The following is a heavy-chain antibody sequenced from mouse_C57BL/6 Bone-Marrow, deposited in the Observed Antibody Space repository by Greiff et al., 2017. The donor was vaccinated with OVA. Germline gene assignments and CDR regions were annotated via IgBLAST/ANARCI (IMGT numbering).Heavy chain of an antibody. CDR2: ISNLAYSI. Sequence: EVKVVESGGGLVQPGGSLILSCAASGFTFSDYGMAWVRQAPRKGPEWVAFISNLAYSIYYADTVTGRFTISRENAKNTLYLEMSSLRSEDTAMYYCARQGDYDDFDYWGQGTTLTVSS. D-gene: IGHD2-4*01. J-gene: IGHJ2*01. V-gene: IGHV5-15*01. CDR3: ARQGDYDDFDY. CDR1: GFTFSDYG.